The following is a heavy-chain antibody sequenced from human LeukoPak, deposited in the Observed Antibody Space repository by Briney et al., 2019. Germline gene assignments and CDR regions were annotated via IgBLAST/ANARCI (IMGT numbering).Heavy chain of an antibody. D-gene: IGHD6-6*01. V-gene: IGHV1-24*01. CDR1: GYTLTELS. Sequence: ASVKVSCKVSGYTLTELSMHWVRQAPGKGLEWMGGFDPEDGETIYAQKFQGRVTMTEDTSTDTAYMELSSLRSEDTAVYYCARDQAPTRIAARLVDWFDPWGQGTLVTVSS. J-gene: IGHJ5*02. CDR2: FDPEDGET. CDR3: ARDQAPTRIAARLVDWFDP.